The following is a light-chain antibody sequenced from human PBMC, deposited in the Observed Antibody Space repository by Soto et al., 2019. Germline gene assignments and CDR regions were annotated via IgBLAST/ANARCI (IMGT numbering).Light chain of an antibody. J-gene: IGKJ4*01. CDR3: QQYYSRPLT. CDR2: WAS. V-gene: IGKV4-1*01. CDR1: QSLLYSSNNKNY. Sequence: DIVMTQSPDSLTVSLGERAAINCKSSQSLLYSSNNKNYLAWYQQKPGQPPKLLIYWASIRESGVPDRFSAGGSGTDFTLTISSLQAEDVAVYYCQQYYSRPLTFGGGTKVEIK.